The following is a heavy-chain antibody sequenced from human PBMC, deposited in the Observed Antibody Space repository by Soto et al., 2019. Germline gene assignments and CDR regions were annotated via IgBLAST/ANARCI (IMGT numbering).Heavy chain of an antibody. D-gene: IGHD1-1*01. CDR1: GASISGFY. CDR3: VRDGTKTLRDWFDP. V-gene: IGHV4-4*07. J-gene: IGHJ5*02. Sequence: SETLSLTCTVSGASISGFYWSWIRKSAGKGLEWIGRIYATGTTDYNPSLRSRVMMSVDTSKKQFSLKLRSVTAADTAVYYCVRDGTKTLRDWFDPWGQGISVTVSS. CDR2: IYATGTT.